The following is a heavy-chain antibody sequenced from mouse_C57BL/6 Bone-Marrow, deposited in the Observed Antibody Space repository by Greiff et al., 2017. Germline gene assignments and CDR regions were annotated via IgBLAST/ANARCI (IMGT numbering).Heavy chain of an antibody. J-gene: IGHJ2*01. D-gene: IGHD2-1*01. CDR1: GFNIKDDY. Sequence: VQLQQSGAELVRPGASVKLSCTASGFNIKDDYMHWVKQRPEQDLEWIGWIDPENGDTEYASKFQGKATITADTSSNTAYLQLSSLTSEDTAVYYCTTSIYYGNPYYFDYWGQGTTLTVSS. CDR2: IDPENGDT. V-gene: IGHV14-4*01. CDR3: TTSIYYGNPYYFDY.